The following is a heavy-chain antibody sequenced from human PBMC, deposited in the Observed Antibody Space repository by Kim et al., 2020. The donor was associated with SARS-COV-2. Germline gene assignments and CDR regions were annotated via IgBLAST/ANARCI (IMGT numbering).Heavy chain of an antibody. D-gene: IGHD6-13*01. CDR2: MKQDGSEK. Sequence: GGSLRLSCAASGFTFSSYWMSWVRQAPGKGLEWVANMKQDGSEKYYVDSVKGRFTISRDNAKNSLYLQMNSLRAEDTAVDYCAREEGQQQMVRGVDYWGQGTLVTVSS. J-gene: IGHJ4*02. CDR3: AREEGQQQMVRGVDY. V-gene: IGHV3-7*03. CDR1: GFTFSSYW.